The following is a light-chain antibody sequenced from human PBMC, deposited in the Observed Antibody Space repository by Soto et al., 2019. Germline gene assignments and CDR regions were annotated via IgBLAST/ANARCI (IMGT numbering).Light chain of an antibody. CDR1: QGIRSE. CDR2: TAS. V-gene: IGKV1-6*01. J-gene: IGKJ1*01. Sequence: IQMTQYPSSLSASVGDRVTITCRASQGIRSELGWYQQKPGKAPNLLIYTASTLQSGVPSRFSDSGSGTDFTLTISSLQPDDFATYYCQQYNSYSWTFGQGTKVDIK. CDR3: QQYNSYSWT.